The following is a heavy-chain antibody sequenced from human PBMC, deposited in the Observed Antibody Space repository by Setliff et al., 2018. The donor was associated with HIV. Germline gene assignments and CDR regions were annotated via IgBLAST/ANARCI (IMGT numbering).Heavy chain of an antibody. CDR2: IFHSGNT. J-gene: IGHJ4*02. CDR3: ARSQPDTIFGVVVFDC. D-gene: IGHD3-3*01. Sequence: SETLSLTCTVSGDSMSSDNYFWVWVRQPPGKGLEWMGNIFHSGNTYYSPSLKSRVTMSLDTSMNQFSLKLTSVTAADTALYYCARSQPDTIFGVVVFDCWGQGKMVTVSS. V-gene: IGHV4-39*01. CDR1: GDSMSSDNYF.